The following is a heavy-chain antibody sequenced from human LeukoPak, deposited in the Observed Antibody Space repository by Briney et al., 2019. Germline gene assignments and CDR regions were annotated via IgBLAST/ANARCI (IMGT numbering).Heavy chain of an antibody. J-gene: IGHJ4*02. CDR2: IRPMTGDT. Sequence: GASVKVSCKASGYNFRAYYIHWVRQAPGQGLEWLGYIRPMTGDTNYAQKFQDRVTFSMDTSTATAYMELRSLRSDDTAVYYCARNGYDSSGYPPLYYFDYWGQGTLVTVSS. CDR3: ARNGYDSSGYPPLYYFDY. D-gene: IGHD3-22*01. V-gene: IGHV1-2*02. CDR1: GYNFRAYY.